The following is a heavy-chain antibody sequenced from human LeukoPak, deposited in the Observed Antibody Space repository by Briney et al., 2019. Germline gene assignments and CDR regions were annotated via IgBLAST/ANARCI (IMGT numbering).Heavy chain of an antibody. CDR1: GYTFTSYD. CDR2: MNPNSGNT. V-gene: IGHV1-8*03. Sequence: ASVKVSCKASGYTFTSYDINWVRQATGQGLEWMGWMNPNSGNTGYAQKFQGRVTITRNTSISTAYMELSSLRSEDTAVHYCARSRAAATFDSWGQGTLVTVSS. D-gene: IGHD6-13*01. CDR3: ARSRAAATFDS. J-gene: IGHJ4*02.